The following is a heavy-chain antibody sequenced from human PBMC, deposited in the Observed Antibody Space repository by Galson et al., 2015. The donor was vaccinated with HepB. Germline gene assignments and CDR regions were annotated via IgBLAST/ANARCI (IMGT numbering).Heavy chain of an antibody. D-gene: IGHD3-22*01. CDR3: VRDITGDSGTYYVNPSYLYGMDV. Sequence: SLRLSCAASGFTFSSYTMSWVRQAPGKGLEWVSSITGSSTFMYYADSVKGRFTISRDNAKNSLYLQMYSLRAEDSAVYYCVRDITGDSGTYYVNPSYLYGMDVWGQGTTVTGSS. J-gene: IGHJ6*02. CDR1: GFTFSSYT. CDR2: ITGSSTFM. V-gene: IGHV3-21*06.